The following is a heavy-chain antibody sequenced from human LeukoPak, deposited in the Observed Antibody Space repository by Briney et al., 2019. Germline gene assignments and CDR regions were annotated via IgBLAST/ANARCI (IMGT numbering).Heavy chain of an antibody. D-gene: IGHD2-21*02. J-gene: IGHJ4*02. CDR3: ASKRLAYCGGDCYSFDY. CDR1: GGSTSSSGYF. V-gene: IGHV4-39*02. Sequence: KPSETLSLTCTVSGGSTSSSGYFCDWIRQPPGQGLEWIRSASSGATTSFNPSLKTPITISADTPNTHFSLNLYSVTAAGTAVYECASKRLAYCGGDCYSFDYWGQGTLVTVSS. CDR2: ASSGATT.